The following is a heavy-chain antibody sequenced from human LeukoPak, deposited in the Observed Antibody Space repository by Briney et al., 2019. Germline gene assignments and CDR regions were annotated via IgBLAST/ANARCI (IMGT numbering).Heavy chain of an antibody. CDR1: GGSFSSYY. D-gene: IGHD3-22*01. J-gene: IGHJ3*02. Sequence: PSETLSLTCTLSGGSFSSYYWSWIRQPPGKGLEWIGYIYHSGSTNYNPSLKSRVTISEDTSKNQFSLKLSSVTAADTAVYYCAREYHPSWYYDSSGYPDIWGQGTMVTVSS. CDR3: AREYHPSWYYDSSGYPDI. CDR2: IYHSGST. V-gene: IGHV4-59*01.